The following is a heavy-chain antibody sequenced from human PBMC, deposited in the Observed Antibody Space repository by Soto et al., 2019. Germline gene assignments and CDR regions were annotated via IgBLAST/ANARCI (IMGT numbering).Heavy chain of an antibody. Sequence: QVQLVQSGTEVKKPGSSVKVSCKASGGTFSRHAVNWVRQAPGQGLEWMGAILPIFDATNDAQKFQDRVTITADESTGTVYMELRSLRSADTAVYFCAGAAHSDDGDHDAFDIWGQGTLVIVSS. D-gene: IGHD4-17*01. CDR1: GGTFSRHA. V-gene: IGHV1-69*12. CDR3: AGAAHSDDGDHDAFDI. CDR2: ILPIFDAT. J-gene: IGHJ3*02.